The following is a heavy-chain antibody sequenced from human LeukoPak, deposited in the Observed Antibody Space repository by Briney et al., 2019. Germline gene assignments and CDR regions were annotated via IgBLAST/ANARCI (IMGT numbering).Heavy chain of an antibody. CDR1: EFTYG. D-gene: IGHD3-9*01. Sequence: GGSLRLSCAASEFTYGMNWVRQAPGKGLEWVSTIGFGDDSAYYADSVKGRFTISRDNSKNTLYLQMNYLRAEDTAVYYCAKDPTSVGGRHDWLLDSWGQGTLVTVSS. J-gene: IGHJ5*02. V-gene: IGHV3-23*01. CDR2: IGFGDDSA. CDR3: AKDPTSVGGRHDWLLDS.